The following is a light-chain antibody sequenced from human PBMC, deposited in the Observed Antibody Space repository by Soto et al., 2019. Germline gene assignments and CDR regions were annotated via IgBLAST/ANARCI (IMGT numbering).Light chain of an antibody. CDR1: PSVTTF. CDR2: GAF. J-gene: IGKJ5*01. V-gene: IGKV3-11*01. Sequence: EIVLTQSPATLSLSPGERATLSCRASPSVTTFIAWYQQKPGQAPRLLIYGAFNRSTGIPARFSGSGSGTDFTLTISSLEPEDSAVYYCQQRNVWPPVTFGQGTRLE. CDR3: QQRNVWPPVT.